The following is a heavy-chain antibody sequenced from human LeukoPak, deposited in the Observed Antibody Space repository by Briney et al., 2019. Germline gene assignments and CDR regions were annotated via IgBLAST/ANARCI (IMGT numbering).Heavy chain of an antibody. Sequence: PGGSLRLSCAVSGFSVSGYWMTWVRQAPGKGLEWVANIKQDGSEKNYVDSVKGRFTISRDNAENSLFLQMNSLRVEDTAVYYCTREWQGGIAAAGTRIEGDYWGQGTLVADSS. J-gene: IGHJ4*02. CDR3: TREWQGGIAAAGTRIEGDY. D-gene: IGHD6-13*01. CDR2: IKQDGSEK. V-gene: IGHV3-7*01. CDR1: GFSVSGYW.